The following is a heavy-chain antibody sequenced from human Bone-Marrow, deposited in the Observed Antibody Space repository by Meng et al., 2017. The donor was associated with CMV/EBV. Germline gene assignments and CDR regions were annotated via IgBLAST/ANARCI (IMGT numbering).Heavy chain of an antibody. D-gene: IGHD1/OR15-1a*01. CDR1: GFTCSSNA. CDR3: ARETEQLDY. V-gene: IGHV3-30-3*01. CDR2: ISYDGSNK. Sequence: LSGAASGFTCSSNAKHWVRQDRGKGLEWVAVISYDGSNKYYADSVKGRFTISRDNSKNTLYLQMNSLRAEDTAVYYCARETEQLDYWGQGTLVTVSS. J-gene: IGHJ4*02.